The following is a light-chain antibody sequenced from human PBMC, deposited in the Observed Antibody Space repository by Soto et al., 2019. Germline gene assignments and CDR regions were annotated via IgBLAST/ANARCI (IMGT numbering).Light chain of an antibody. J-gene: IGLJ2*01. Sequence: QSVLTQPPSASGTPGQRVTISCSGSSSNIGSNSANWYQQLPGTAPKLVMYSTNQRPSGVPDRFSGSKSGTSASLAISDLQSEDEADYYCAARDDTLNGHVVFGGGTKLTVL. CDR2: STN. V-gene: IGLV1-44*01. CDR3: AARDDTLNGHVV. CDR1: SSNIGSNS.